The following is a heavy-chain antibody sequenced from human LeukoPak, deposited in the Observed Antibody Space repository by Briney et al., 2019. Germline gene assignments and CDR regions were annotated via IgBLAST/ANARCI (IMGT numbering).Heavy chain of an antibody. CDR3: ARDQGYCSSTSCYNFDY. Sequence: SVKVSXKASGGTFSSYTISWVRQAPGQGLEWMGRIIPILGIANYAQKFQGRVTITADKSTSTAYMELSSLRSEDTAVYYCARDQGYCSSTSCYNFDYWGQGTLVTVSS. CDR2: IIPILGIA. V-gene: IGHV1-69*04. J-gene: IGHJ4*02. CDR1: GGTFSSYT. D-gene: IGHD2-2*02.